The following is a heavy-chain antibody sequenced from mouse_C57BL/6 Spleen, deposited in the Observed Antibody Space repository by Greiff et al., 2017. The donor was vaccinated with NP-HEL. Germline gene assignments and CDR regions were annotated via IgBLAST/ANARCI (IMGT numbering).Heavy chain of an antibody. J-gene: IGHJ3*01. CDR2: INPYNGDT. V-gene: IGHV1-20*01. D-gene: IGHD2-5*01. Sequence: EVQLVESGPELVKPGDSVKISCKASGYSFTGYFMNWVMQSHGKSLEWIGRINPYNGDTFYNQKFKGKATLTVDKSSSTAHMELRSLTSDDSAVYYCARSGDYSNFLFAYWGQGTLVTVSA. CDR1: GYSFTGYF. CDR3: ARSGDYSNFLFAY.